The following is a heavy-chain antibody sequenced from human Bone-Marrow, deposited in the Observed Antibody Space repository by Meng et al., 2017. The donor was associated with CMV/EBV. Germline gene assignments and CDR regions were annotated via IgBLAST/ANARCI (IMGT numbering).Heavy chain of an antibody. J-gene: IGHJ6*02. CDR1: GGTFSSYA. CDR2: IIYMFGTV. D-gene: IGHD3-16*01. Sequence: SLKVSCKASGGTFSSYAISWVRQAPGQGLEWMGGIIYMFGTVNYAQKFQGRVTITTDESTTTAYMELSSLRSEDTAVYYCASSLYVVSPRHYYYYYVMDVWGQGTTVTVSS. V-gene: IGHV1-69*05. CDR3: ASSLYVVSPRHYYYYYVMDV.